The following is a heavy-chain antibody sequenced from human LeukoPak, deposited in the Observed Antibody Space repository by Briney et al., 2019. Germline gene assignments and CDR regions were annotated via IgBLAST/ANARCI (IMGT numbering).Heavy chain of an antibody. D-gene: IGHD2-15*01. CDR1: GGSFSGYY. CDR3: ARVGLYGGKRGTLDY. V-gene: IGHV4-34*01. J-gene: IGHJ4*02. Sequence: PSETLSLTCAVYGGSFSGYYWSWIRQPPGKGLEWIGEINHSGSTNYNPSLKSRVTISVDTSKNQFSLKLSSVTAADTAVYYCARVGLYGGKRGTLDYWGQGTLVTVSS. CDR2: INHSGST.